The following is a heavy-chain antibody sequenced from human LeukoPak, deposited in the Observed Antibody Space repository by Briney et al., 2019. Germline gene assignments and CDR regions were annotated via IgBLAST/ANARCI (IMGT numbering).Heavy chain of an antibody. CDR3: ARGPRPHPWGSYPYYFDY. CDR1: GCPISTYY. V-gene: IGHV4-59*01. CDR2: IYYSGSP. J-gene: IGHJ4*02. D-gene: IGHD3-16*01. Sequence: SETLSLTCTASGCPISTYYWSWIRQPPGKGLEWIGYIYYSGSPNYNPSLKSRVTISVDTSKNQFSLKLSSVTAADTAVYYCARGPRPHPWGSYPYYFDYWGQGTLVTVSS.